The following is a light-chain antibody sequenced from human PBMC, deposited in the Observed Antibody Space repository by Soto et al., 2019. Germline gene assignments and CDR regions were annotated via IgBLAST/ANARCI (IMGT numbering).Light chain of an antibody. V-gene: IGKV3-15*01. CDR3: QQYGDWPLT. CDR1: QSVGNN. CDR2: AAS. Sequence: EIVLTQSPATLSVSPGERATLSCRASQSVGNNFAWYQQKPGQAPRLLIFAASTRATGVPVRFSGSGSGTEFTLIISSLQSEDFGVYYCQQYGDWPLTFGGGAKVEIE. J-gene: IGKJ4*01.